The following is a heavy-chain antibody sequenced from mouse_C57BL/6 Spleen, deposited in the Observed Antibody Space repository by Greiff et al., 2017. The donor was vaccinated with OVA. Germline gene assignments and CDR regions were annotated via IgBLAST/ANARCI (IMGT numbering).Heavy chain of an antibody. D-gene: IGHD2-10*01. Sequence: VQLQQSGAELVRPGASVTLSCKASGYTFTDYEMHWVKQTPVHGLEWIGAIDPETGGTAYNQKFKGKATLTADKSSSTAYMELRSLTSEDADVYYWTRGEGLPYWGQGTTLTVSS. CDR3: TRGEGLPY. CDR1: GYTFTDYE. V-gene: IGHV1-15*01. J-gene: IGHJ2*01. CDR2: IDPETGGT.